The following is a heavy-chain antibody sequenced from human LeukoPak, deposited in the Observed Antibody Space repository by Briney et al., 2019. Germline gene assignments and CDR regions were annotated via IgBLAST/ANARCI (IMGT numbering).Heavy chain of an antibody. CDR2: FDPEDGET. Sequence: ASVKVSCKASGYTFTSYYMHWVRQAPGQGLEWMGGFDPEDGETIYAQKFQGRVTMTEDTSTDTAYMELSSLRSEDTAVYYCATLGPMVRGVIIGSSFDYWGQGTLVTVSS. CDR1: GYTFTSYY. V-gene: IGHV1-24*01. CDR3: ATLGPMVRGVIIGSSFDY. D-gene: IGHD3-10*01. J-gene: IGHJ4*02.